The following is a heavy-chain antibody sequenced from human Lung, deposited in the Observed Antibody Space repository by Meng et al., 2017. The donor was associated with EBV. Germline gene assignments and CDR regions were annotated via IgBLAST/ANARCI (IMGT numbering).Heavy chain of an antibody. D-gene: IGHD3-22*01. CDR1: GYSKSSTKW. J-gene: IGHJ4*02. V-gene: IGHV4-28*07. CDR3: ARNVPGTSAYYD. Sequence: QPERRGQGRGKRSETLSLTCAVAGYSKSSTKWWGWIRQPPGKGLEWIGYIYYSGSTSYNPSLKSRVTMSVDTSKNQFSLNLNSVTAVDTAVYYCARNVPGTSAYYDWGQGTLVTVSS. CDR2: IYYSGST.